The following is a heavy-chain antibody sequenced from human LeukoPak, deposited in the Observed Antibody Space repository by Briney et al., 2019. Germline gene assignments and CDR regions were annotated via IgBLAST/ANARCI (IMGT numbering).Heavy chain of an antibody. CDR3: ARGGTVDY. J-gene: IGHJ4*02. Sequence: GGSLRLSCAASGFTFSSYDLNWVRQAPGKGLEWVSYISSSSSTIYYADSVKGRFTISRDNAKNSLYLQMNSLRAEDTAVYYCARGGTVDYWGQGTLVTVSS. CDR1: GFTFSSYD. CDR2: ISSSSSTI. D-gene: IGHD1-1*01. V-gene: IGHV3-48*01.